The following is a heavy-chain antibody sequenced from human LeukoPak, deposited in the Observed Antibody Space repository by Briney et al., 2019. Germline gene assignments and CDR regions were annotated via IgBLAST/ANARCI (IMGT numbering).Heavy chain of an antibody. D-gene: IGHD3-22*01. CDR3: AKTIRLYDSSGPFDY. Sequence: PGAPLRLSCAASGFTLSSYAMSWVRQAPGKGLEWVSAISGSGGSTYYADSVKGRFTISRDNSKNTLYLQMNSLRAEDTAVYYCAKTIRLYDSSGPFDYWGQGTLVTVSS. CDR2: ISGSGGST. CDR1: GFTLSSYA. J-gene: IGHJ4*02. V-gene: IGHV3-23*01.